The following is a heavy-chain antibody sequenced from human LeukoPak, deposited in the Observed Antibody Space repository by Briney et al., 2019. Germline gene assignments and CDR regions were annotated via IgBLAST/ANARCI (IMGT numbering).Heavy chain of an antibody. J-gene: IGHJ4*02. CDR2: ISGSGGSK. D-gene: IGHD2-8*02. V-gene: IGHV3-23*01. CDR1: RFPPRKYA. Sequence: GGSLRLSCVGSRFPPRKYAMSWVRQAPGKGLEWVSGISGSGGSKYYADSVRGRFTISRDNAKNSLYLQMNSLRVEDTAVYYCASYLYWWSDLGYWGQGTLVTVSS. CDR3: ASYLYWWSDLGY.